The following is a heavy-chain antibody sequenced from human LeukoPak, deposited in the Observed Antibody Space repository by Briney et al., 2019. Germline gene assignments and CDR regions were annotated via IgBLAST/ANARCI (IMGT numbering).Heavy chain of an antibody. CDR1: GGSFSGYY. Sequence: SETLSLTCAVYGGSFSGYYWSWIRQPPGKGLEWIGEINHSGSTNYNPSLKSRVTISVDTSKNQFSLKLSSVTAADTAVYYCARVGYSSSWYFDYWGQGILVTVSS. J-gene: IGHJ4*02. CDR2: INHSGST. CDR3: ARVGYSSSWYFDY. V-gene: IGHV4-34*01. D-gene: IGHD6-13*01.